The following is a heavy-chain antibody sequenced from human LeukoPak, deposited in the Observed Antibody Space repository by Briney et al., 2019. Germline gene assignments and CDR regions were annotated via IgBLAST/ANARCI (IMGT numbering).Heavy chain of an antibody. CDR3: ARGHGSIDF. D-gene: IGHD5-24*01. CDR1: GFTFSSYT. Sequence: GGSLRLSCAASGFTFSSYTMNWVRQAPGKGLEWVSSISSSSSYIYYADSVKGRLTISRDNAKNSLYVQMNSLRAKDTAVYYCARGHGSIDFWGQGTLVTVSS. J-gene: IGHJ4*02. V-gene: IGHV3-21*01. CDR2: ISSSSSYI.